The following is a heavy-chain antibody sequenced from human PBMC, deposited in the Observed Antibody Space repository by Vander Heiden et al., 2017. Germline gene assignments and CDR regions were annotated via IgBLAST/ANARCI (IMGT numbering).Heavy chain of an antibody. CDR1: GCSISSSSYY. D-gene: IGHD3-22*01. CDR2: IYYSGST. V-gene: IGHV4-39*01. J-gene: IGHJ2*01. CDR3: ARQGGLTMRAYWYFDL. Sequence: QLQLQESGPGLVKPSETLSLTCTVSGCSISSSSYYWGWIRQPPGKGLEWIGSIYYSGSTYYNPSLKSRVTISVDTSKNQFSLKLSSVTAADTAVYYCARQGGLTMRAYWYFDLWGRGTLVTVSS.